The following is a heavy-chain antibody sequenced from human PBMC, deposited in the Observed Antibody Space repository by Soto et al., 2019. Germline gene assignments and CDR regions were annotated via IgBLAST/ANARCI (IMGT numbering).Heavy chain of an antibody. D-gene: IGHD4-17*01. CDR1: VGSISRSHNF. Sequence: PSDTLSLTCTVTVGSISRSHNFWGWIRQPPWKGLELIGSSFYSGTTXNKPSLNXXVTLSVDASKKXFSLKXNSVTAADRXVYYCARYYGDYKHYFDSWGQGTLVTVX. CDR3: ARYYGDYKHYFDS. CDR2: SFYSGTT. V-gene: IGHV4-39*01. J-gene: IGHJ4*02.